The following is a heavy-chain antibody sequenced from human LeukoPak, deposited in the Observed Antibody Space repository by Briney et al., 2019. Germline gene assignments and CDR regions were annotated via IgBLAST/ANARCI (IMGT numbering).Heavy chain of an antibody. D-gene: IGHD1-14*01. CDR1: GFTVSSNY. CDR2: IYSGGST. V-gene: IGHV3-53*04. CDR3: ARVKTGWWGEFFDY. Sequence: GGSLRLSCAASGFTVSSNYMSWVRQAPGKGLEWVSVIYSGGSTYYADSVKGRFTISRHNSKNTLYLQMNSLRAEDTAVYYCARVKTGWWGEFFDYWGQGTLVTVSS. J-gene: IGHJ4*02.